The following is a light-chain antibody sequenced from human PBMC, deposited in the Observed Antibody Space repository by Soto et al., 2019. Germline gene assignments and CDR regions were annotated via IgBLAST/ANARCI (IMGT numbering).Light chain of an antibody. V-gene: IGKV1-39*01. Sequence: DIQMTQSPSSLSASVGDRVTITCRASQSISSYLNWYQQKPGKAPNLLIYAASSLQSGVPSKFSGSGSGTDFTLTISNLQPEDFATYFCQQSYSSPFTFGPGTKVDIQ. CDR2: AAS. J-gene: IGKJ3*01. CDR3: QQSYSSPFT. CDR1: QSISSY.